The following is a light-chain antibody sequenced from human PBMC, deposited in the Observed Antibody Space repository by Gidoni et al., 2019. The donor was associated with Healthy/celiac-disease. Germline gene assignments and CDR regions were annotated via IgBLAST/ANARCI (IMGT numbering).Light chain of an antibody. CDR2: GNS. Sequence: QALPTPPPSLSGAPGQRVTISCTGSSSNTGAGYDVHWYQQLPGTAPKLLIYGNSNRPSGVPDRFSGSKSGTSASLAITGLQAEDEADYYCQSYDSSLSGPVVFGGGTKLTVL. CDR3: QSYDSSLSGPVV. J-gene: IGLJ2*01. V-gene: IGLV1-40*01. CDR1: SSNTGAGYD.